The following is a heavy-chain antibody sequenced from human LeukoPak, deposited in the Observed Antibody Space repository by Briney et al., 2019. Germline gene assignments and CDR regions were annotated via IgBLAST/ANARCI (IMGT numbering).Heavy chain of an antibody. J-gene: IGHJ4*02. CDR2: IYSGGST. D-gene: IGHD5-18*01. CDR3: ASLGYSYGNHHFDY. Sequence: PGGSLRLSCAASGFTVSNNYMSWVRQAPGKGLEWVSFIYSGGSTYYADSVKGRFTISRDNSKNTLYLQMNSLRAEDTAVYYCASLGYSYGNHHFDYWGQGTLVTVSS. V-gene: IGHV3-66*01. CDR1: GFTVSNNY.